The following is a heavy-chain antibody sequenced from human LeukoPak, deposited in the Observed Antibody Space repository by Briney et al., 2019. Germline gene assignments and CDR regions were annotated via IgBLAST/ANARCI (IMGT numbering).Heavy chain of an antibody. Sequence: PGRSLRLSCAASGFTFSSYAMHWVRQAPGKGLEWVAVISYDGSNKYYADSVKGRFTISRDNSKNTLYLQMNSLRAEDTAVYYCAKAPSGSYNYYYYVDVWGKGTTVTVSS. V-gene: IGHV3-30-3*01. J-gene: IGHJ6*03. CDR1: GFTFSSYA. D-gene: IGHD1-26*01. CDR3: AKAPSGSYNYYYYVDV. CDR2: ISYDGSNK.